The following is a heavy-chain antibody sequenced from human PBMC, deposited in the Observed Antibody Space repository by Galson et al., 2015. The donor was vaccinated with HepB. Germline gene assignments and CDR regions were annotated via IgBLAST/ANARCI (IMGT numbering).Heavy chain of an antibody. J-gene: IGHJ6*02. CDR2: ISAYNGNT. CDR1: GYTFTSYG. CDR3: ARDTGQQLVLDYYYGMDV. Sequence: SVKVSCKASGYTFTSYGISWVRQAPGQGLEWMGWISAYNGNTNYAQKLQGRVTMTTDTSTSTAYMELRSLRSDDTAVYYCARDTGQQLVLDYYYGMDVWGQGTTVTVSS. V-gene: IGHV1-18*04. D-gene: IGHD6-13*01.